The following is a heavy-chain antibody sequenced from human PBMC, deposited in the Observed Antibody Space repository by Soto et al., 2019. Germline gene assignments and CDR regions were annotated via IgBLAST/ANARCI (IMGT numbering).Heavy chain of an antibody. D-gene: IGHD2-2*01. V-gene: IGHV3-23*01. Sequence: EVQLLESGGGLVQPGGSLRLSCAASGFTFSSYAMSWVRQAPGKGLEWVSAISGSGGSTYYADSVKGRFTISRDNSKNTLYLQMNSLRAEDTAVYYCAMYQSLTPINDYWGQGTLVTVSS. CDR1: GFTFSSYA. J-gene: IGHJ4*02. CDR3: AMYQSLTPINDY. CDR2: ISGSGGST.